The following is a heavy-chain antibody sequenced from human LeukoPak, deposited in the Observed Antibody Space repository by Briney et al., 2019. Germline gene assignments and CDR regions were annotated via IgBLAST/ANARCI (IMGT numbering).Heavy chain of an antibody. V-gene: IGHV1-18*01. CDR2: ISVYNGNT. CDR3: ARVGYCSGGRCYSGSWWFDP. D-gene: IGHD2-15*01. CDR1: GYTFTSYG. Sequence: ASVKVSCKASGYTFTSYGISWVRQAPGQGLEWMGWISVYNGNTNYAQKLQGRVTMTTDPSTSTAYMELRSLRSDDTAVYYCARVGYCSGGRCYSGSWWFDPWGQGTLVSVSS. J-gene: IGHJ5*02.